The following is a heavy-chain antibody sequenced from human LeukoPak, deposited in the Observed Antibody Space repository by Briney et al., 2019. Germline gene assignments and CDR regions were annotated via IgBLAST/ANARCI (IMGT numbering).Heavy chain of an antibody. CDR1: GFTFSTYS. CDR3: ARSPYIVATIGADY. V-gene: IGHV3-48*02. D-gene: IGHD5-12*01. J-gene: IGHJ4*02. Sequence: GSLLLSCAASGFTFSTYSMTWVRQAPGKGLEWVSYISSSSSTIYYADSVKGRFTISRDNAKNSLYLQMKSLRDEDTAVSYCARSPYIVATIGADYWGQGTLVTVSS. CDR2: ISSSSSTI.